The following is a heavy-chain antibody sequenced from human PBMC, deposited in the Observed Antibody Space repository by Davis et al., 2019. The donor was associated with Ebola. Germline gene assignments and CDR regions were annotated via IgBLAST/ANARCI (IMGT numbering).Heavy chain of an antibody. D-gene: IGHD1-14*01. CDR1: GYSFTSYW. CDR3: ARRAEITNYYYYMDV. V-gene: IGHV5-10-1*01. J-gene: IGHJ6*03. Sequence: GESLKISCKGSGYSFTSYWISWVRQMPGKGLEWMGRIDPSDSYTNYSPSFQGHVTISADKSISTAYLQWSSLKASDTAMYYCARRAEITNYYYYMDVWGKGTTVTVSS. CDR2: IDPSDSYT.